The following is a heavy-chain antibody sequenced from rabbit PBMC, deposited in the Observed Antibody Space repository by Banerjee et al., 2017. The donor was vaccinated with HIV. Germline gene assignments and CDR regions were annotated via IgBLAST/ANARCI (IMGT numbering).Heavy chain of an antibody. CDR2: IYAGSSDST. CDR1: GFSFSSSYW. D-gene: IGHD4-1*01. Sequence: PEGSLTLTCTASGFSFSSSYWMCWVRQAPGKGLEWIACIYAGSSDSTDYANWAKGRFTISKTSSTTVTLQMTGLTAADTATYFCARDLAGVIGWNFDLWGPGTLVTVS. J-gene: IGHJ4*01. V-gene: IGHV1S45*01. CDR3: ARDLAGVIGWNFDL.